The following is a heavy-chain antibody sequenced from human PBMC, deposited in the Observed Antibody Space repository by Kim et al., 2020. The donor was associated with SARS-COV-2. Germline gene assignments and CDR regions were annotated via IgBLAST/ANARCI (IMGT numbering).Heavy chain of an antibody. D-gene: IGHD1-1*01. CDR3: ARDRVWNDLNIREYFDY. J-gene: IGHJ4*02. Sequence: CQGRVTMTRDTSTSTVYMELSSLRSEDTAVYYCARDRVWNDLNIREYFDYWGQGTLVTVSS. V-gene: IGHV1-46*01.